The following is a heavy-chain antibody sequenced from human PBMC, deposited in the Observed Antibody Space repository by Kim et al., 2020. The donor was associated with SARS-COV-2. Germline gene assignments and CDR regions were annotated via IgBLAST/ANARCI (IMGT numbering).Heavy chain of an antibody. V-gene: IGHV3-43*01. CDR3: AKDKDDILTGYYFGYYYYGMDV. CDR2: ISWDGGST. D-gene: IGHD3-9*01. Sequence: GGSLRLSCAASGFTFDDYTMHWVRQAPGKGLEWVSLISWDGGSTYYADSVKGRFTISRDNSKNSLYLQMNSLRTEDTALYYCAKDKDDILTGYYFGYYYYGMDVCGHGATVTVSS. J-gene: IGHJ6*02. CDR1: GFTFDDYT.